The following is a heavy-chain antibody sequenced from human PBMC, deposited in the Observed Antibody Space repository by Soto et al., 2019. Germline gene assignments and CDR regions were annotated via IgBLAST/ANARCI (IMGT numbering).Heavy chain of an antibody. CDR3: ARDRFRAVAGTPPSYYFAY. J-gene: IGHJ4*02. V-gene: IGHV1-69*01. Sequence: QVQLVQSGAEVKKPGSSVKVSCKASGGTFSSYAISWVRQAPGQGLEWMGGVIPIFGTANYAQKFQGRVTITADESTSPAYMELSSLRSEDTAVYYCARDRFRAVAGTPPSYYFAYWGQGTRVTVSS. D-gene: IGHD6-19*01. CDR2: VIPIFGTA. CDR1: GGTFSSYA.